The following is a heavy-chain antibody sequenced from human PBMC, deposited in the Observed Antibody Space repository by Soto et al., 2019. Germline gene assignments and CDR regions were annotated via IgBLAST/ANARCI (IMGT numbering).Heavy chain of an antibody. V-gene: IGHV1-8*01. D-gene: IGHD4-17*01. Sequence: ASVKGSWKKSWNTLTEYDINGVRQAPGQGLEYMGWVSPENRNAGYAPQFRGRVSMTADTSINTVYLELTTLTYEDTAVYYCEVTTGYWGQGTMVTVSS. J-gene: IGHJ4*02. CDR1: WNTLTEYD. CDR2: VSPENRNA. CDR3: EVTTGY.